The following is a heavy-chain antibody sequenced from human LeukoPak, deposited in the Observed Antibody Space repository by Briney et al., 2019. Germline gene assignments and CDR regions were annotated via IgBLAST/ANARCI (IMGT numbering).Heavy chain of an antibody. J-gene: IGHJ1*01. CDR3: ARDITMVRGDLEYFQH. Sequence: SETLSLTCTVSGGSISTYYWSWIRQPPGKGLEWIGSIYNSGSTNYNPSLKSRVTISIDTSKNQFSLKLSSVTAADTAVYYCARDITMVRGDLEYFQHWGQGTLVTVSS. V-gene: IGHV4-4*08. D-gene: IGHD3-10*01. CDR1: GGSISTYY. CDR2: IYNSGST.